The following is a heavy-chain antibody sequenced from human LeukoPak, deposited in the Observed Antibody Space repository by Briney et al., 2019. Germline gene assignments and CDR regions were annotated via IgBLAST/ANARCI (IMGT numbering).Heavy chain of an antibody. J-gene: IGHJ4*02. Sequence: GGSLRLSCAASGFTFSSYAMHWVRQAPGKGLEYVSAISSNGGSTYYANSVKGRFTISRDNSKNTLYLQMKGLRAEDTAMYYCARGARKGDDYGGFFDYWGQGTVVTVSS. CDR2: ISSNGGST. CDR1: GFTFSSYA. V-gene: IGHV3-64*01. D-gene: IGHD4-17*01. CDR3: ARGARKGDDYGGFFDY.